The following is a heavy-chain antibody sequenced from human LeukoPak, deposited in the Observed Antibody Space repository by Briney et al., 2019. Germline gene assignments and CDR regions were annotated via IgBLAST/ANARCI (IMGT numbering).Heavy chain of an antibody. V-gene: IGHV1-3*01. CDR1: GYTFTTYV. D-gene: IGHD6-13*01. CDR3: ARAFGSSWFLEY. Sequence: ASVKVSCKTSGYTFTTYVLHWTRQAPGQRFEWMGWINAGNGNTMYSQKFQDRVTITRDTSATTVYMELTSLKSEDTAVYYCARAFGSSWFLEYWGQGTLVTVSS. CDR2: INAGNGNT. J-gene: IGHJ4*02.